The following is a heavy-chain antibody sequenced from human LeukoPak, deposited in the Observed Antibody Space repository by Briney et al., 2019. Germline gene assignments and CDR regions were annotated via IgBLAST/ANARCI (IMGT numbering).Heavy chain of an antibody. V-gene: IGHV1-69*13. Sequence: SVKVSCKASGGTFSSYTISWVRQAPGQGLEWMGGIIPIFGTANYAQKFQGRVTITADESTSTAYMELSSLRSEDTAVYYCARHRYCSSTSCYHFDYWGQGTLVTVSS. D-gene: IGHD2-2*01. CDR1: GGTFSSYT. J-gene: IGHJ4*02. CDR2: IIPIFGTA. CDR3: ARHRYCSSTSCYHFDY.